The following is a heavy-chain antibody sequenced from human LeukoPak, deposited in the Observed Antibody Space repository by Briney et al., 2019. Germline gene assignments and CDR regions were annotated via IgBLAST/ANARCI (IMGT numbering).Heavy chain of an antibody. CDR1: GFTFSSYE. V-gene: IGHV3-48*03. CDR2: ISSSGSTI. D-gene: IGHD1-26*01. CDR3: ARDGIDGAVGHYYFDY. Sequence: PGGSLRLSCAASGFTFSSYEMNWVRQAPGKGLEWVSYISSSGSTIYHADSVKGRFTISRDNAKNSLYLQMNSLRAEDTAVYYCARDGIDGAVGHYYFDYWGQGTLVTVSS. J-gene: IGHJ4*02.